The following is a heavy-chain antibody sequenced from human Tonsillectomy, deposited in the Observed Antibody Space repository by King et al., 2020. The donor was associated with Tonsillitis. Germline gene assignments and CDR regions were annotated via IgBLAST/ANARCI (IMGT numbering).Heavy chain of an antibody. CDR1: GYSFTGYW. CDR2: IDPTDSYT. V-gene: IGHV5-10-1*03. D-gene: IGHD3-9*01. Sequence: VQLVESGAEVKKSGQSLRISCKTSGYSFTGYWITWVRQMPGKGLEWMGRIDPTDSYTNYSPSFQGHVTIPADKSISTAYLQWSSLKASDSAIYYCARHFSPRPNSGPGYYMDVWDKGTTVTVSS. CDR3: ARHFSPRPNSGPGYYMDV. J-gene: IGHJ6*03.